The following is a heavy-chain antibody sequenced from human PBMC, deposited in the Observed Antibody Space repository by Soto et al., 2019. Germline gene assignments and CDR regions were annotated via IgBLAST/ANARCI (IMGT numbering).Heavy chain of an antibody. CDR3: ANGRATYGLLTHDY. D-gene: IGHD3-10*01. CDR2: LTGSSSNI. Sequence: VGSLRLSCAASGFSFRNYAMSWVRQAPGKGLEWISTLTGSSSNIYYADSVKGRFAISRDNSRNTLYLQMNSLTAEDTAVYYCANGRATYGLLTHDYWGQGTLVTVSS. J-gene: IGHJ4*02. V-gene: IGHV3-23*01. CDR1: GFSFRNYA.